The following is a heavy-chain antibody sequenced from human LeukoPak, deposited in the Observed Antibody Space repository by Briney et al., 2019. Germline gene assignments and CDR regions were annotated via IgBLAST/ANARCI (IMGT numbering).Heavy chain of an antibody. J-gene: IGHJ6*02. Sequence: GGSLRLSCAASGFTFSSYGMHWVRQAPGKGLEWVAVIWYDGSNKYYADSVKGRFTISRDNSKNTLYLQMNSLRAEDTAVYYCAKDRALGGSSWYVYYYGMDVWGQGTTVTVSS. CDR3: AKDRALGGSSWYVYYYGMDV. CDR1: GFTFSSYG. V-gene: IGHV3-30*02. CDR2: IWYDGSNK. D-gene: IGHD6-13*01.